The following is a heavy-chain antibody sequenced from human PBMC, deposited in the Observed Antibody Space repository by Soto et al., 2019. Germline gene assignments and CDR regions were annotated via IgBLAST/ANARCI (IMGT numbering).Heavy chain of an antibody. V-gene: IGHV3-30-3*01. CDR1: GFTFSGYA. Sequence: QVQLVESGGGVVQPGRSLRLSCAASGFTFSGYAMHWVRQAPGKGLEWVAVISYDGSNKYYADSVKGRFTISRDNSKNTLYLQMNSLRAEDTAVYYCARGPRYCSGGSCYRNWFDPWGQGTLVTVSS. J-gene: IGHJ5*02. D-gene: IGHD2-15*01. CDR2: ISYDGSNK. CDR3: ARGPRYCSGGSCYRNWFDP.